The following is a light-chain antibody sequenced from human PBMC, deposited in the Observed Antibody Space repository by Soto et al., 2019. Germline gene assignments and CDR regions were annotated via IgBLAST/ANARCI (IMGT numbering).Light chain of an antibody. Sequence: EIVLTQSPGTLSLSPGERATLSCRASQSVSSSYLAWYQQKPGQAPRLLIYAASSRAAGIADRFSASGSGTDFTLTISRLEPEDSAVYYCQQYGSSPWMYTFGQGTKVEIK. J-gene: IGKJ2*01. CDR2: AAS. CDR1: QSVSSSY. CDR3: QQYGSSPWMYT. V-gene: IGKV3-20*01.